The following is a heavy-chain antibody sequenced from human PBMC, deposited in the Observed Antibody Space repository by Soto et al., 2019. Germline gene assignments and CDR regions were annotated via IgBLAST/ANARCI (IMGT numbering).Heavy chain of an antibody. Sequence: WTWIRQPPGKPLEWIGYVYSTGTTNYSPSLKSRVDMSVDTSENQFSLKVRSVTAADAAVYFCARVSKPVAPKDGKSAYFYARDVWGPGTTVTVS. CDR3: ARVSKPVAPKDGKSAYFYARDV. D-gene: IGHD2-15*01. J-gene: IGHJ6*02. V-gene: IGHV4-59*01. CDR2: VYSTGTT.